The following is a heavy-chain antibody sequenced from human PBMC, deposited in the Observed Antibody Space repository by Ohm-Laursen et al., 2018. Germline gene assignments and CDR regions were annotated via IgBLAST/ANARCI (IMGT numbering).Heavy chain of an antibody. CDR1: GGSINNYH. Sequence: SDTLSLTCRVSGGSINNYHWSWIRQPAGKGLEWIGQIHSTGTTNYNPSLESRVTISVDTSKNQFSLKLSSVTAADTAVYYCARDLPYYESSGYGAFDMWGQGTMVTVSS. CDR3: ARDLPYYESSGYGAFDM. CDR2: IHSTGTT. V-gene: IGHV4-4*07. D-gene: IGHD3-22*01. J-gene: IGHJ3*02.